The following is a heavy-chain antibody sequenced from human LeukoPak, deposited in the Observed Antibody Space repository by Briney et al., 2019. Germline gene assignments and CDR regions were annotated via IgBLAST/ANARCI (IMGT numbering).Heavy chain of an antibody. J-gene: IGHJ4*02. CDR2: LHYSGSA. Sequence: SETLSLTCTVSGASVRRYYSSWIRQSPGKGLEWIRYLHYSGSANFNPSLKSRVSISVDTSKNQFSLNLRSLTAADTAVYYCAGGGYCSSASCHAPLFDWWGPGILVTVSS. V-gene: IGHV4-59*02. CDR1: GASVRRYY. CDR3: AGGGYCSSASCHAPLFDW. D-gene: IGHD2-2*01.